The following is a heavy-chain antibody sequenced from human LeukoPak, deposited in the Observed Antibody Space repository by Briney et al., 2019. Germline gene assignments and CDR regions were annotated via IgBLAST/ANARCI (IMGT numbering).Heavy chain of an antibody. CDR2: IYYSGST. V-gene: IGHV4-39*01. CDR1: GGSISSSSYY. Sequence: KPSETLSLTCTVSGGSISSSSYYWGWIRQPPGKGLEWIGSIYYSGSTYYNPSLKSRVTISVDTSKNQFSLKLSSVTAADTAVYYCARPRNLYYDSSGLSAFDIWGQGTMVTVS. J-gene: IGHJ3*02. CDR3: ARPRNLYYDSSGLSAFDI. D-gene: IGHD3-22*01.